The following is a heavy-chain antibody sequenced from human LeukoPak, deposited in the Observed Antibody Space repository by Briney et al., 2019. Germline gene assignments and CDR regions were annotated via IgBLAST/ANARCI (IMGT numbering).Heavy chain of an antibody. Sequence: GGSLRLSRAASGFTFSSYAMSWVRQAPGKGLEWVSAISGGGGSTYFADSVKGRFTISRDNSKNTLYLQMNSLRAEDTAVYYCAKALPHHNAGGRGFDYWGQGTLVTVSS. D-gene: IGHD2-8*01. CDR2: ISGGGGST. V-gene: IGHV3-23*01. CDR3: AKALPHHNAGGRGFDY. J-gene: IGHJ4*02. CDR1: GFTFSSYA.